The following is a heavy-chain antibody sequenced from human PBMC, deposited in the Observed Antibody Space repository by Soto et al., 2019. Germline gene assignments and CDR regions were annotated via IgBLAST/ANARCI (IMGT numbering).Heavy chain of an antibody. V-gene: IGHV3-33*01. J-gene: IGHJ3*02. CDR3: AAGTTVTTAGDDAFDI. CDR1: GFTFSSYG. D-gene: IGHD4-17*01. Sequence: QVQLVESGGGVVQPGRSLRLSCAASGFTFSSYGMHWVRQAPGKGLVWVAVIWYDGSNKYYVDSAKGRFTISRDNSKNTLYLQMTSLRAEDTAVYYCAAGTTVTTAGDDAFDIWGQGTMVTVSS. CDR2: IWYDGSNK.